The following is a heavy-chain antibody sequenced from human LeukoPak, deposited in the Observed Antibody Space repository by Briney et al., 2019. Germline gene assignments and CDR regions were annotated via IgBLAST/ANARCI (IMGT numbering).Heavy chain of an antibody. V-gene: IGHV3-30*03. CDR1: GFTFSSYG. J-gene: IGHJ6*03. Sequence: GGSVRLSCAASGFTFSSYGMHWVRQAPGKGVEWVAVISHDGRKQYYGDAVKGRFTMSSDHYNDMLYLYINGLRPEDTAKYYCASLVLLWLGESELAAGHVDKDVWGKGTTVTVSS. CDR3: ASLVLLWLGESELAAGHVDKDV. CDR2: ISHDGRKQ. D-gene: IGHD3-10*01.